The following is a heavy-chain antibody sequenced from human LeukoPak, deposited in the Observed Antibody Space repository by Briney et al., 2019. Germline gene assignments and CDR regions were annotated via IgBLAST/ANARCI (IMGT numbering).Heavy chain of an antibody. V-gene: IGHV4-34*01. CDR1: GGSFNNYF. CDR2: ISHSGST. J-gene: IGHJ4*02. Sequence: SETLSLTCAVYGGSFNNYFWSWIRQPPGRGLEWIGEISHSGSTNYNPSVKSRVTISVDTSKNQFSLKLNSVTAADTAVYYCVSRYSSGGFEAENWGQGTLVTVSS. D-gene: IGHD6-19*01. CDR3: VSRYSSGGFEAEN.